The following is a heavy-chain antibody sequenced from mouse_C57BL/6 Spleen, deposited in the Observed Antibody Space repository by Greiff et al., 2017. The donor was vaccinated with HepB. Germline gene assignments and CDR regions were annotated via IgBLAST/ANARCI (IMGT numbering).Heavy chain of an antibody. CDR1: GYTFTDYE. Sequence: QVQLQQSGAELVRPGASVTLSCKASGYTFTDYEMHWVKQTPVHGLEWIGAIDPETGGTAYNQKFKGKAILTADKSSSTAYMELRSLTSEDSAVYYCTYDYVVGYFDYWGQGTTLTVSS. V-gene: IGHV1-15*01. J-gene: IGHJ2*01. CDR2: IDPETGGT. CDR3: TYDYVVGYFDY. D-gene: IGHD2-4*01.